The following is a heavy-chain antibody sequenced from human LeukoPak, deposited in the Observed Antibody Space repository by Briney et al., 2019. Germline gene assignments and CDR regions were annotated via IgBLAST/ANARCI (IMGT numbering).Heavy chain of an antibody. CDR1: GGTFSSYA. J-gene: IGHJ4*02. CDR3: ARMPRHSSGWYDY. D-gene: IGHD6-19*01. V-gene: IGHV1-69*13. Sequence: SVKVSCKASGGTFSSYAISWVRQAPGQGLEWMGGIIPIFGTANYALKFQGRVTITADESTSTAYMELSSLRSEDTAVYYCARMPRHSSGWYDYWGQGTLVTVPS. CDR2: IIPIFGTA.